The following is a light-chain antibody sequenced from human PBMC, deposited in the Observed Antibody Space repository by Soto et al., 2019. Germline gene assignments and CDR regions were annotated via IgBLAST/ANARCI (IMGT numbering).Light chain of an antibody. CDR1: QRISSY. Sequence: DIQITQSPSSLSASVGDRVIVTFPSSQRISSYLNWYQQKPGKAPKLLIHGASSLQSGVPSRFSGTGSGTDFTLTISSLQPEDFATYSCQQSYSTLWTFGQGTKVDIK. CDR3: QQSYSTLWT. V-gene: IGKV1-39*01. CDR2: GAS. J-gene: IGKJ1*01.